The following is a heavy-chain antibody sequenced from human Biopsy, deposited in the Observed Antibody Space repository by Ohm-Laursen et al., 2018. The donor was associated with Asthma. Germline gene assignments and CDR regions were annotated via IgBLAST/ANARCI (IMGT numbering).Heavy chain of an antibody. Sequence: ASVEVSFKTSGYTFNSAGITWVRQAAGQGLGWMGWISVYNGNTKVAQKLQDRVTMITDPSTSTAYMELRSLRSDDTAVYFCARAVDYSHYYGIDVWGQGTTVTVS. J-gene: IGHJ6*02. D-gene: IGHD3-10*01. CDR2: ISVYNGNT. CDR3: ARAVDYSHYYGIDV. V-gene: IGHV1-18*01. CDR1: GYTFNSAG.